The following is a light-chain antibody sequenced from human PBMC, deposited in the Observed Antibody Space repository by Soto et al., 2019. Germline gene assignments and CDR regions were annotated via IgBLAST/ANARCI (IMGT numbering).Light chain of an antibody. CDR1: QSINGW. J-gene: IGKJ1*01. Sequence: DIQMTQSPSTLSASIGDRVTITCRASQSINGWLAWYQQKPGKAPKLLIYKASSLESGVPSRFSGSGSGTEFTLTISSLQPDDFATYYCQQYHTWWTFGQGTKVEIK. CDR2: KAS. CDR3: QQYHTWWT. V-gene: IGKV1-5*03.